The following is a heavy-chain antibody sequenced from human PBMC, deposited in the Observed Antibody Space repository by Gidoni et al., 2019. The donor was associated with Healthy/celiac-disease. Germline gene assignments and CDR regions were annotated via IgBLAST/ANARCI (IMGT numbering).Heavy chain of an antibody. V-gene: IGHV4-39*01. D-gene: IGHD3-3*01. CDR2: IYYSGST. CDR3: ATGLSVTLRFLEDDDGWFDP. CDR1: GGSISSSSYY. Sequence: QLQLQESGPGLVKPSETLSLTCTVSGGSISSSSYYWGWIRQPPGKGLEWIGSIYYSGSTYYNPSLKSRVTISVDTSKNQFSLKLSSVTAADTAVYYCATGLSVTLRFLEDDDGWFDPWGQGTLVTVSS. J-gene: IGHJ5*02.